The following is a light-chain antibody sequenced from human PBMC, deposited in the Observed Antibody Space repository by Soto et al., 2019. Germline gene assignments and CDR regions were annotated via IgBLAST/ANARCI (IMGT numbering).Light chain of an antibody. Sequence: DIQMTQSPSSLSASVGDRVTITCRASQGISTYLAWYQQRQGRAPKLLIYDASSLPSGVPSRFSGSGSGTDFTLTISSLQPEDFATYYCQQSYRSPYTFGQGTKLDTK. CDR1: QGISTY. V-gene: IGKV1-39*01. CDR3: QQSYRSPYT. CDR2: DAS. J-gene: IGKJ2*01.